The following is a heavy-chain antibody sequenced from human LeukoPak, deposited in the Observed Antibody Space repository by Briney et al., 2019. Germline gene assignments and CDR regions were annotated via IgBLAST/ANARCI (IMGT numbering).Heavy chain of an antibody. J-gene: IGHJ4*02. CDR2: ISSSSSYI. V-gene: IGHV3-21*01. CDR1: GFTFSSYS. CDR3: ARALIGVVATIPHDY. D-gene: IGHD5-12*01. Sequence: GGSLRLSCAASGFTFSSYSMIWVRQAPGKGLEWVSSISSSSSYIYYADSVKGRFTISRDNAKNSLYLQMNSLRAEDTAVYYCARALIGVVATIPHDYWGQGTLVTVSS.